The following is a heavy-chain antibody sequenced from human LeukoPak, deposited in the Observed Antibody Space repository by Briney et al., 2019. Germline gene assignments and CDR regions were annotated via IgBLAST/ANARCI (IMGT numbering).Heavy chain of an antibody. Sequence: GGSLRLSCAASGFTFSTYSMNWVRQAPGKGLEWVAFISTSSSYIYYTDSVKGRFTISRDNAKNSMYLQMNSLGAEDTAVYYCARDLWLQHNHYMDVWGKGTTVTVSS. V-gene: IGHV3-21*01. J-gene: IGHJ6*03. CDR1: GFTFSTYS. D-gene: IGHD5-18*01. CDR3: ARDLWLQHNHYMDV. CDR2: ISTSSSYI.